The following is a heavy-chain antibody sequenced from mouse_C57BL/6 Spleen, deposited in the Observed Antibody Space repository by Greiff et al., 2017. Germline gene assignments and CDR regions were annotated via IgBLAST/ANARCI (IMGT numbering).Heavy chain of an antibody. CDR2: IYPGDGDT. CDR3: ASYYGSSYSYAMDY. CDR1: GYAFSSSW. Sequence: QVHVKQSGPELVKPGASVKISCKASGYAFSSSWMNWVKQRPGKGLEWIGRIYPGDGDTNYNGKFKGKATLTADKSSSTAYMQLSSLTSEDSAVYFCASYYGSSYSYAMDYWGQGTSVTVSS. D-gene: IGHD1-1*01. J-gene: IGHJ4*01. V-gene: IGHV1-82*01.